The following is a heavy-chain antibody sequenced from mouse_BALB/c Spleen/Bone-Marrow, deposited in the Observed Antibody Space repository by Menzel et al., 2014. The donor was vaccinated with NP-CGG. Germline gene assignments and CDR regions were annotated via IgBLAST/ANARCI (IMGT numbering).Heavy chain of an antibody. V-gene: IGHV1S130*01. Sequence: VQLQESGSVLVRPGASVKLSCKASGYTFTSSWMHWAKQRPGQGLEWIGEIHPNSGNTNYNEKFKGKATLTVDTSSSTAYVDLSSLTSEDSAVYYCARNYYGNFYALDYWGQGTPVTVSS. CDR2: IHPNSGNT. CDR1: GYTFTSSW. CDR3: ARNYYGNFYALDY. J-gene: IGHJ4*01. D-gene: IGHD2-1*01.